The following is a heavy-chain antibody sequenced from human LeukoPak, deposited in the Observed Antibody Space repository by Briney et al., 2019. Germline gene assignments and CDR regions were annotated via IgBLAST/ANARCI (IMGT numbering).Heavy chain of an antibody. Sequence: GESLKISCKASGYTFTGYYMHWVRQAPGQGLEWMGWINPNSGGTNYAQKFQGWVTMTRDTSISTAYMELSRLRSDDTAVYYCAREPYSSSSDRHGRTFDYWGQGTLVTVSS. CDR1: GYTFTGYY. CDR3: AREPYSSSSDRHGRTFDY. D-gene: IGHD6-6*01. CDR2: INPNSGGT. J-gene: IGHJ4*02. V-gene: IGHV1-2*04.